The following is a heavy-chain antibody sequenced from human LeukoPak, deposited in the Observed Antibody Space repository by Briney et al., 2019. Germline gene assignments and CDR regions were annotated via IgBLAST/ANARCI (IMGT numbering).Heavy chain of an antibody. CDR2: INHSGST. CDR1: GGSFSGYH. V-gene: IGHV4-34*01. CDR3: ARGRSYYDSSTDY. D-gene: IGHD3-22*01. J-gene: IGHJ4*02. Sequence: PSETLSLTCAVYGGSFSGYHWSWIRQPPGKGLEWIGEINHSGSTNYNPSLKSRVTISVDTSKNQFSLKLSSVTAADTAVYYCARGRSYYDSSTDYWGQGTLVTVSS.